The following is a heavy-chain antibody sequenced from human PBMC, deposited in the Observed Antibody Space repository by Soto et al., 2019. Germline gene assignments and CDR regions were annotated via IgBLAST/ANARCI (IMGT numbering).Heavy chain of an antibody. Sequence: TLSLTCTVSGGSISSGGYYWSWIRQHPGKGLEWIGYIYYSGSTYYNPSLKSRVTISVDTSKNQFSLKLSSVTAADTAVYYCARSAVIVVPLGYWGQGTLVTVSS. CDR1: GGSISSGGYY. CDR2: IYYSGST. CDR3: ARSAVIVVPLGY. V-gene: IGHV4-31*03. D-gene: IGHD3-22*01. J-gene: IGHJ4*02.